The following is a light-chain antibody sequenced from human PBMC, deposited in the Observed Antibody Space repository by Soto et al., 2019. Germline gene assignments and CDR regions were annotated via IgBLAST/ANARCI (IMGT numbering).Light chain of an antibody. CDR1: QFLSSY. V-gene: IGKV3-11*01. Sequence: EVELTESPATLSLASGERAPLSCRASQFLSSYLAWYQQKPGQPPRLLIYDTSNRATGIPGRCSGSRAGTDIPLTISSLLPEYVGVYFCNQRNKFGQGTRLEI. CDR3: NQRNK. CDR2: DTS. J-gene: IGKJ5*01.